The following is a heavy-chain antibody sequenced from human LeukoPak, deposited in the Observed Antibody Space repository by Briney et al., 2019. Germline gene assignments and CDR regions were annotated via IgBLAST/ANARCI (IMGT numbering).Heavy chain of an antibody. CDR2: IYYSGST. CDR1: GGSISSYY. D-gene: IGHD5-18*01. J-gene: IGHJ5*02. Sequence: SETLSLTCTVSGGSISSYYWSWIRQPPGKGLEWIGYIYYSGSTNYNPSLKSRVTISVDTSKNQFSLKLSSVTAADTAVYYCARASGYSYGWNWFDPWGQGTLVTVSS. V-gene: IGHV4-59*01. CDR3: ARASGYSYGWNWFDP.